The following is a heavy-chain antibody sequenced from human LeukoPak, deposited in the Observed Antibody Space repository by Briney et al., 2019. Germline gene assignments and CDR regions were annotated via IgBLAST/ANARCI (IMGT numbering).Heavy chain of an antibody. V-gene: IGHV3-23*01. CDR3: AKSRFGELADAFDI. CDR2: ITGAGGGT. J-gene: IGHJ3*02. Sequence: GGSLRLSCAASGFTLSSFGMTWVRLASGKRLEWVSSITGAGGGTLYADSVKGRVTISRDSAKNSLYLQMNSLRAEDMALYYCAKSRFGELADAFDIWGQGTMVTVSS. D-gene: IGHD3-10*01. CDR1: GFTLSSFG.